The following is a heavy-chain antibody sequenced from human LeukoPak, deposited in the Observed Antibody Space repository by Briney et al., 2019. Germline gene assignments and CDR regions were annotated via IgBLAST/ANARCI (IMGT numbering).Heavy chain of an antibody. Sequence: GSLRLSCVASGFTFSNYYMHWVRQAPGKGLEWVAIISDDGERKSYADSVRGRITISRDKSKNTLFLQMNSLRADDTAVYFCAKDLSGHWCIDYWGQGTLVTVSS. CDR3: AKDLSGHWCIDY. V-gene: IGHV3-30*18. CDR1: GFTFSNYY. J-gene: IGHJ4*02. CDR2: ISDDGERK. D-gene: IGHD4/OR15-4a*01.